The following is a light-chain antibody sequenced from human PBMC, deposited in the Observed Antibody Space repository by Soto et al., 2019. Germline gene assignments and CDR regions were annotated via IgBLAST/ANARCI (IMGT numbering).Light chain of an antibody. CDR3: QQFDSTPRWT. J-gene: IGKJ1*01. CDR2: GAS. V-gene: IGKV3-20*01. CDR1: HSVSSNY. Sequence: EIVLTQSPVTLSLSPGERATLSCRASHSVSSNYLAWYQQKPGQAPRLLISGASSRATGIPDRFSGSGSGTDFTLTIRRLEPEDFAVYYCQQFDSTPRWTFGQGTKVEI.